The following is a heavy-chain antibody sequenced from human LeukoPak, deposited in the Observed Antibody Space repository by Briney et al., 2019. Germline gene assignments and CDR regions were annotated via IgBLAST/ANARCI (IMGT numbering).Heavy chain of an antibody. Sequence: GGSLRLSCAASGFTFSSYAISWVRQAPGKGLKWVSAISGSGGSTYYADSVKGRFTISRDNSKNTLYLQMNSLRAEDTAVYYCAKDRKDIVVVPAATRKYNWFDPWGQGTLVTVSS. D-gene: IGHD2-2*01. V-gene: IGHV3-23*01. CDR2: ISGSGGST. J-gene: IGHJ5*02. CDR1: GFTFSSYA. CDR3: AKDRKDIVVVPAATRKYNWFDP.